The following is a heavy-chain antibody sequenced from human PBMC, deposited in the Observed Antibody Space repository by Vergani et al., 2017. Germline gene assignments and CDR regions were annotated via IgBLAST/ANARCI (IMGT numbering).Heavy chain of an antibody. D-gene: IGHD2-2*01. Sequence: VQLQESRPGLVKPSQTLSLTCTVPGGSISSGSYYWSWHRQPAGKGLEWIGRIYTSGSPNYNPSLKSRVTISIDTSKNQFSLKLSSVTAADTAVYYCARDRGYAVIWNYMDVWGKGATVSVSS. V-gene: IGHV4-61*02. J-gene: IGHJ6*03. CDR1: GGSISSGSYY. CDR3: ARDRGYAVIWNYMDV. CDR2: IYTSGSP.